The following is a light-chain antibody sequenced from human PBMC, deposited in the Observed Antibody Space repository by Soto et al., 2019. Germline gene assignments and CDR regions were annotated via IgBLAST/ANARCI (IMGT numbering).Light chain of an antibody. CDR1: QRISTW. J-gene: IGKJ1*01. Sequence: DMQMTQSPSTLSASVGDGVTITCRASQRISTWLAWYQQKPVKAPKLLISDASSLETGVPSRFSGSGSGTEFTLTINSLQPDDFATYYCQQYKSYWTFGQGTKVDIK. CDR2: DAS. CDR3: QQYKSYWT. V-gene: IGKV1-5*01.